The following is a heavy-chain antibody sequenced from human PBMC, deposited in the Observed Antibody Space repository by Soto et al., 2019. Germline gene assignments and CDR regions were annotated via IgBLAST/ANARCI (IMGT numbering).Heavy chain of an antibody. D-gene: IGHD3-16*01. CDR2: LYTRGTT. CDR3: AKGGTYYFDS. J-gene: IGHJ4*02. Sequence: XETLCLTCSVSGASISNFYWSWIRQSAGKGLEWIGRLYTRGTTDYNPSLKSRVTMSIDTSKNRVSLSLASVTAADTAVYYCAKGGTYYFDSWGQGTLVTVSS. CDR1: GASISNFY. V-gene: IGHV4-4*07.